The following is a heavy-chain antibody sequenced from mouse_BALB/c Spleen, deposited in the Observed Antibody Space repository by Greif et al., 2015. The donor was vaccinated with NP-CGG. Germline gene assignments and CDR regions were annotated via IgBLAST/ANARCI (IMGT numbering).Heavy chain of an antibody. V-gene: IGHV1S34*01. Sequence: LVKTGASVKISCKASGYSFTGYCMHWVKQSHGKSLEWIGYISCYNGATSYNQKFKGKATFTVDTSSSTHYMQCTSVRHEDSVVYYCARGGIYDYDAMDNWGQETPLTVSS. CDR2: ISCYNGAT. D-gene: IGHD1-3*01. J-gene: IGHJ4*01. CDR1: GYSFTGYC. CDR3: ARGGIYDYDAMDN.